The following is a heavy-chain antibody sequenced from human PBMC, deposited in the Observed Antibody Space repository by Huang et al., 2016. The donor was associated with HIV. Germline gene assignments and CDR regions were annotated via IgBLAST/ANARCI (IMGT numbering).Heavy chain of an antibody. CDR1: GGTFSSYA. Sequence: VQLVQSGAEVKKPGSSVKVSCKASGGTFSSYAISWVRQAPGQGLEWMGGLIPVYGTANYAQKFQGRVTITADESTSTAYMGLSSLRSEDTAVYYCARARGYYDSSVSYYFDYWGQGTLVTVSS. CDR3: ARARGYYDSSVSYYFDY. J-gene: IGHJ4*02. D-gene: IGHD3-22*01. CDR2: LIPVYGTA. V-gene: IGHV1-69*13.